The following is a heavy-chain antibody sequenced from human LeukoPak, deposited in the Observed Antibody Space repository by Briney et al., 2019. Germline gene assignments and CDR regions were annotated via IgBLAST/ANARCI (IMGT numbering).Heavy chain of an antibody. J-gene: IGHJ4*02. D-gene: IGHD6-13*01. CDR2: TYYRSKWYN. CDR1: GDSVSSNTAA. V-gene: IGHV6-1*01. Sequence: SQTLSLTCAISGDSVSSNTAAWNWIRQSPSRGLEWLGRTYYRSKWYNDYAVSVKSRIIINPDTSKNQFSLHLNSVTPEDTAVYYCARGSSSSSWYFDYWGQGTLVTISS. CDR3: ARGSSSSSWYFDY.